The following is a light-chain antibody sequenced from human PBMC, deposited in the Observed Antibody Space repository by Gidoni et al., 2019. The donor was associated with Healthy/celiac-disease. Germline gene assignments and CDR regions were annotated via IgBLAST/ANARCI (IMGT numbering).Light chain of an antibody. CDR1: QSVSSY. CDR2: DAS. CDR3: QQRSNWPPVFT. Sequence: DIVLTQSPATLSLSPGERATLSCSASQSVSSYLAWYQQKPGQAPRLLIYDASNRATGIPARFSGSGSGTDFTLTISSLEPEDFAVYYCQQRSNWPPVFTFGPGTKVEIK. V-gene: IGKV3-11*01. J-gene: IGKJ3*01.